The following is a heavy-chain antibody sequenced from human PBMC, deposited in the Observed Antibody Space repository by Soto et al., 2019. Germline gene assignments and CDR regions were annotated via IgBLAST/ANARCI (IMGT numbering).Heavy chain of an antibody. CDR3: AHRQRDSTNWDVGWFDP. J-gene: IGHJ5*02. V-gene: IGHV2-5*02. D-gene: IGHD6-13*01. CDR1: GFSLSTSGVG. Sequence: QITLKESGPTLVQPTQTLTLTCTFSGFSLSTSGVGVGWIRQPPGKAMECLAIIYWDDDKRYSPSLRSRLTITKDTSKNQVVFTMINMDPVDTATYFCAHRQRDSTNWDVGWFDPWGQGTLVTVSS. CDR2: IYWDDDK.